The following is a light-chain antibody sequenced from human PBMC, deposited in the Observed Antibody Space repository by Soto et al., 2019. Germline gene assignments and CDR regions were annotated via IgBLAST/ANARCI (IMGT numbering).Light chain of an antibody. CDR1: QSVRSNY. J-gene: IGKJ1*01. V-gene: IGKV3-20*01. CDR2: NSS. CDR3: QQYRDLPQT. Sequence: ETVLTQSPGTLSLPPGERATLSCRASQSVRSNYLAWYQQKPGQAPRLLIYNSSTRATGIPDRFSGSGSGTDFTLTISRLEPEDFALYYCQQYRDLPQTFGQGTKVDIK.